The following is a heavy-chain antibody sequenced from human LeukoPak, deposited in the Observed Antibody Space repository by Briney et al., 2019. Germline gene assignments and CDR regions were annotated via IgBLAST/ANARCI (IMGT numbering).Heavy chain of an antibody. CDR2: IYTSGST. D-gene: IGHD2-2*02. CDR1: GGSISSYY. Sequence: SETLSLTCTVSGGSISSYYWSWIRQPAGKGLEWTGRIYTSGSTNYNPSLKSRVTMSVDTSKNQFSLKLSSVTAADTAVYYCARDYNRYCSSTSCYSDASDIWGQGTMVTVSS. CDR3: ARDYNRYCSSTSCYSDASDI. J-gene: IGHJ3*02. V-gene: IGHV4-4*07.